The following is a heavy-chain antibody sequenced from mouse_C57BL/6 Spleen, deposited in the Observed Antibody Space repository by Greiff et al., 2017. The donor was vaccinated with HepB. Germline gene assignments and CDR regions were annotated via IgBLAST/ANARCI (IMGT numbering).Heavy chain of an antibody. CDR2: ISSGGSYT. D-gene: IGHD2-5*01. V-gene: IGHV5-6*01. CDR3: ARCSLYSNYVRWYFDV. J-gene: IGHJ1*03. CDR1: GFTFSSYG. Sequence: VQLKESGGDLVKPGGSLKLSCAASGFTFSSYGMSWVRQTPDKRLEWVATISSGGSYTYYPDSVKGRFTISRDNAKNTLYLQMSSLKSEDTAMYYCARCSLYSNYVRWYFDVWGTGTTVTVSS.